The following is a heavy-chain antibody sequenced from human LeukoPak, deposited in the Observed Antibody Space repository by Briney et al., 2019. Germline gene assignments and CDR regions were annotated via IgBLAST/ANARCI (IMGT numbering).Heavy chain of an antibody. CDR3: ARVAITMIVVAPGGAFDI. CDR2: ISYDGSNK. Sequence: GGSLRLSCAASGFTFSSYAMHWVRQAPGKGLEWVAVISYDGSNKYYADSVKGRFTISRDNSKNTLYLQMNSLRAEDTAVYYCARVAITMIVVAPGGAFDIWGQGTMVTVSS. CDR1: GFTFSSYA. J-gene: IGHJ3*02. D-gene: IGHD3-22*01. V-gene: IGHV3-30-3*01.